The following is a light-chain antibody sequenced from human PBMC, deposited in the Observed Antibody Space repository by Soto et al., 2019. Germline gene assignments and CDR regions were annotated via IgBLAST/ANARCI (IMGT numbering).Light chain of an antibody. J-gene: IGKJ1*01. CDR1: QSVSSSY. Sequence: ESALTQSPGTLFLCPGGGDSLXCRASQSVSSSYLGWYQRKPGQDPRLLIYGASRRATRITERFRGSGYGKEFHITLTSLQSEALAVYECPQYTTCWTFGQGTKVDIK. CDR2: GAS. CDR3: PQYTTCWT. V-gene: IGKV3-20*01.